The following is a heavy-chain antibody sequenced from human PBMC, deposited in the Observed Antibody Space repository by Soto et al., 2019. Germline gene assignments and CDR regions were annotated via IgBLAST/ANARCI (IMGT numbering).Heavy chain of an antibody. J-gene: IGHJ3*01. Sequence: EVQLWKSGGGLVQPGGSLRLSCAAYGSTFSSYAMSWVRQAPGKGLEWVSVISGSGDSTYYADSVKGRFTISRDNSKNTLYVQMNSLRAEDTAVYYCARELGYCSGGNCYMDGAFDFWGQGTMVTVSS. CDR3: ARELGYCSGGNCYMDGAFDF. CDR2: ISGSGDST. CDR1: GSTFSSYA. V-gene: IGHV3-23*01. D-gene: IGHD2-15*01.